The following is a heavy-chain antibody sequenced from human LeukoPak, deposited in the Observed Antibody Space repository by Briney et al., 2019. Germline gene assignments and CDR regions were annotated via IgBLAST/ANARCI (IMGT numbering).Heavy chain of an antibody. CDR2: ISPRGGGT. J-gene: IGHJ4*02. V-gene: IGHV3-23*01. Sequence: GGSLRLSCAASGFTFTNYGMNWVRQAPGKGLEWLSGISPRGGGTYYADSVKGRFTISRDNAKNTLYLQMNSLRAEDTAVYYCAREEVAGLDYWGQGTLVTVSS. D-gene: IGHD6-19*01. CDR1: GFTFTNYG. CDR3: AREEVAGLDY.